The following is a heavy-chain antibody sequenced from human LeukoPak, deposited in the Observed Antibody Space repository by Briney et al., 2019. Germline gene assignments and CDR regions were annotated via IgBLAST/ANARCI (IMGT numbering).Heavy chain of an antibody. J-gene: IGHJ4*02. CDR3: VRVNDYGDRNLYYFGY. CDR2: ISSDGDNT. CDR1: GFIFSNDG. V-gene: IGHV3-64D*06. D-gene: IGHD4-17*01. Sequence: GGSLRLSCSASGFIFSNDGMYWVRQAPGKGLEFVSAISSDGDNTFYADSVKGRFTISRDNSKNTLYLQTSSLRGEDTAVYYCVRVNDYGDRNLYYFGYWGQGTLVTVSS.